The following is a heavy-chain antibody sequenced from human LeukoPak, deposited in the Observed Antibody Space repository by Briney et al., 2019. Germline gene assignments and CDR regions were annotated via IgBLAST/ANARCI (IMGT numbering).Heavy chain of an antibody. D-gene: IGHD6-19*01. V-gene: IGHV1-2*02. CDR2: INPNSGGT. J-gene: IGHJ4*02. CDR1: GYTFTGYY. Sequence: ASVKVSCEASGYTFTGYYMHWVRQAPGQGLEWMGWINPNSGGTNYAQKFQGRVTMTRDTSISTAYMELSRLRSDDTAVYYCARSSSGWQGGDYWGQGTLVTVSS. CDR3: ARSSSGWQGGDY.